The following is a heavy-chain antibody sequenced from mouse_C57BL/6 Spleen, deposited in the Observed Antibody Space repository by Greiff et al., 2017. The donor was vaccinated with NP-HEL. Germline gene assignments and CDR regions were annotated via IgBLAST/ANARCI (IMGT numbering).Heavy chain of an antibody. CDR2: FYPGSGSI. D-gene: IGHD3-2*02. J-gene: IGHJ4*01. V-gene: IGHV1-62-2*01. CDR3: ARHEEDSSGYYYYAMDY. Sequence: QVQLQQSGAELVKPGASVKLSCKASGYTFTEYTIHWVKQRSGQGLEWIGWFYPGSGSIKYNEKFKDKATLTADKSSSTVYMELSRLTSEDSAVYFCARHEEDSSGYYYYAMDYWGQGTSVTVSS. CDR1: GYTFTEYT.